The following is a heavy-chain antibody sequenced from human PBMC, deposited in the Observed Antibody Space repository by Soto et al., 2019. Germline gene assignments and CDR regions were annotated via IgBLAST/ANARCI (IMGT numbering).Heavy chain of an antibody. Sequence: QVQLQQWGAGLLKPSETLSLTCAVYGGSFSGYYWSWIRQPPGKGLEWIGEINHSGSTNYNPSLKRRVTISVDTSKKQFSLKRSSVTAAVTAVYYCARGLSIAAGGTASDCWGQGTLVTVSS. V-gene: IGHV4-34*01. CDR2: INHSGST. D-gene: IGHD6-13*01. CDR1: GGSFSGYY. CDR3: ARGLSIAAGGTASDC. J-gene: IGHJ4*02.